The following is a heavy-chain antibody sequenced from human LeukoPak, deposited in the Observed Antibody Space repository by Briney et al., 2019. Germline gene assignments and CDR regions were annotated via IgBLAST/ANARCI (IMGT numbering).Heavy chain of an antibody. CDR2: ISWNSGSI. CDR3: ARDVVVPAAQFCDY. Sequence: GGSLRLSCAASGFTFSSYAMSWVRQAPGKGLEWVSGISWNSGSIDYADSVKGRFTISRDNAKNSLYLQMNSLRAEDTAVYYCARDVVVPAAQFCDYWGQGTLVTVSS. V-gene: IGHV3-48*04. CDR1: GFTFSSYA. D-gene: IGHD2-2*01. J-gene: IGHJ4*02.